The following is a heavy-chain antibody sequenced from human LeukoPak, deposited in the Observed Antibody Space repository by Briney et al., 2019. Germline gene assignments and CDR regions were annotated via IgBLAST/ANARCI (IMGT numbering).Heavy chain of an antibody. J-gene: IGHJ6*03. V-gene: IGHV3-23*01. D-gene: IGHD6-6*01. CDR1: GFTFSSYA. CDR2: ISGSGGST. Sequence: GGSLRRSCAASGFTFSSYAMSWVRQAPGQGLEWVSAISGSGGSTYYADSVKGRFTISRDNSKDTLYLQMNSLRAEDTAVYFCAREAHSSSSTYYYYYYMDVWGKGTTVTVSS. CDR3: AREAHSSSSTYYYYYYMDV.